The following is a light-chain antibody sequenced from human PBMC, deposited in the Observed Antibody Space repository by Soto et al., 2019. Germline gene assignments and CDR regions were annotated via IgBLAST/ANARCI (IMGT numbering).Light chain of an antibody. Sequence: QSALTQPASVSGSPGQSITISCTGTSSDVGGYNSVSWYQHHPGNAPKLMIYEVSNRPSGVSNRFSGSKSGNTASLIISGLQAEDEADYYCSSYISSSTVFGGVTKLTVL. V-gene: IGLV2-14*01. CDR2: EVS. CDR3: SSYISSSTV. CDR1: SSDVGGYNS. J-gene: IGLJ2*01.